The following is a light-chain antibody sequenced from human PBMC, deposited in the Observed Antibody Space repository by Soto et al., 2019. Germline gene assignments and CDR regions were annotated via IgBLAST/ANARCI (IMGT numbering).Light chain of an antibody. J-gene: IGKJ2*01. CDR3: QHYHYCPSQYT. CDR1: QSVASN. V-gene: IGKV3-15*01. CDR2: GAS. Sequence: EIVMTQSPASLSASPGDGATLSCRASQSVASNVAWYQQKPGQAPRLLIHGASTRAAGVPARFSGSGSGTGFNLTISSPHFEDVAVDYCQHYHYCPSQYTFGQRTKLQIK.